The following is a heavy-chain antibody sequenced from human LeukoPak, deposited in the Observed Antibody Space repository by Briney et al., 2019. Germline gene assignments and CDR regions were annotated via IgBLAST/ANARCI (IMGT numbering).Heavy chain of an antibody. CDR3: AREGDEYSSSALDY. J-gene: IGHJ4*02. D-gene: IGHD6-6*01. V-gene: IGHV4-4*07. CDR1: GGSISSYY. CDR2: IYTSRST. Sequence: SETLSLTCTVSGGSISSYYWSWIRQPAGKGLEWIGRIYTSRSTNYNPSLKSRVTISVDTSKNQFSLKLSSVTAADTAVYYCAREGDEYSSSALDYWGQGTLVTVSS.